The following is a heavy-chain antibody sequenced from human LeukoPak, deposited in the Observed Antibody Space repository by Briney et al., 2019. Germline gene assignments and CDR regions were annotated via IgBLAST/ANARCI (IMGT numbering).Heavy chain of an antibody. CDR3: AKSSGSGWLDGY. J-gene: IGHJ4*02. CDR1: GGSISSYY. V-gene: IGHV3-30*02. D-gene: IGHD6-19*01. CDR2: IRYDGSNK. Sequence: PSETLSLTCTVSGGSISSYYWNWIRQPPGKGLEWVAFIRYDGSNKYYADSVKGRFTISRDNSKNTLYLQMNSLRAEDTAVYYCAKSSGSGWLDGYWGQGTLVTVSS.